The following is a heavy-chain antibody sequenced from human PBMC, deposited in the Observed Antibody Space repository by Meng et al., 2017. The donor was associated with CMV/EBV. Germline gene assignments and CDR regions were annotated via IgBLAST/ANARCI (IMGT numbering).Heavy chain of an antibody. J-gene: IGHJ6*02. CDR1: GFTFSDST. Sequence: GGSLRLSCAASGFTFSDSTMHWVRQASGEGLEWVGHIRNKANNYATAYAASVKGRFTISRDDSSSTTYLQLSSLRSEDTAVYYCARDQPSVVVPAAQFYYYYGMDVWGQGTTVTVSS. CDR2: IRNKANNYAT. V-gene: IGHV3-73*01. CDR3: ARDQPSVVVPAAQFYYYYGMDV. D-gene: IGHD2-2*01.